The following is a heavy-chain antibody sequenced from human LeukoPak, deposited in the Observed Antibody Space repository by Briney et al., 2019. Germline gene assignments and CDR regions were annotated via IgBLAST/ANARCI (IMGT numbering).Heavy chain of an antibody. V-gene: IGHV3-30*02. CDR1: GFTFSSYE. CDR2: IRYDGSNK. CDR3: AKDLAVAGTWDAFDI. Sequence: GGSLRLSCAASGFTFSSYEMNWVRQAPGKGLEWVAFIRYDGSNKYYADSVKGRFTISRDNSKNTLYLQMNSLRAEDTAVYYCAKDLAVAGTWDAFDIWGQGTMVTVSS. J-gene: IGHJ3*02. D-gene: IGHD6-19*01.